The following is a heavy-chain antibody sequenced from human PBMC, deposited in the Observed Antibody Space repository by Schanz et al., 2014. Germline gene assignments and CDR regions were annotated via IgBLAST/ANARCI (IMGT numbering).Heavy chain of an antibody. CDR3: ARHLAESAAAAFDS. V-gene: IGHV4-39*01. D-gene: IGHD2-2*01. CDR1: GGSFSSGPFY. Sequence: QLQLQESGPGLVRPSETLSLTCTVYGGSFSSGPFYWGWIRQPPGKGLEWIGEISHSGRTTYNPSLKSRATISVDTSKNQFFLKLSSVAAADTAVYYCARHLAESAAAAFDSWGQGTLVAVSS. CDR2: ISHSGRT. J-gene: IGHJ4*02.